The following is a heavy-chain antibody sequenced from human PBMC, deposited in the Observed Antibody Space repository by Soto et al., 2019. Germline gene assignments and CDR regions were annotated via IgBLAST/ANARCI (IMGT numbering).Heavy chain of an antibody. D-gene: IGHD3-22*01. CDR2: IKSKTDGGTT. V-gene: IGHV3-15*07. J-gene: IGHJ3*02. Sequence: ETLSLTCAVYGGSFSGYYWMNWVRQAPGKGLEWVGRIKSKTDGGTTDYAAPVKGRFTISRDDSKNTLYLQMNSLKTEDTAVYYCTTEKNPDYYYRSHAFDIWGQGTMVTVSS. CDR1: GGSFSGYYW. CDR3: TTEKNPDYYYRSHAFDI.